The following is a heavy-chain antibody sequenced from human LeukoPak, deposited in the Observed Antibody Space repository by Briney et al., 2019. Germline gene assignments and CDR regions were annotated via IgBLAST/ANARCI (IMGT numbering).Heavy chain of an antibody. CDR3: ARDLDFWSGYYWGFDY. Sequence: SETLSLTCTVSGGSISSYYWSWIRQPARKGLEWIGRIYTSGSTNYNPSLKSRVTMSVDTSKNQFSLKLSSVTAADTAVYYCARDLDFWSGYYWGFDYWGQGTLVTVSS. D-gene: IGHD3-3*01. CDR2: IYTSGST. J-gene: IGHJ4*02. V-gene: IGHV4-4*07. CDR1: GGSISSYY.